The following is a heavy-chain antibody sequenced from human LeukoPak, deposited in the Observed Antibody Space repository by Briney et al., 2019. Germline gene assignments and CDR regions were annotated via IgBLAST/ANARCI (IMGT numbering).Heavy chain of an antibody. CDR2: ISSNGGST. Sequence: PGGSLRLSCSASGFTFSNYAMHWVRPAPGKGLEHVSAISSNGGSTYYADSVTGRFAISRDNSKNTLYLQTSSLRAEDTAVYYCVKHFDYWGQGTLVTVSS. J-gene: IGHJ4*02. CDR3: VKHFDY. CDR1: GFTFSNYA. V-gene: IGHV3-64D*06.